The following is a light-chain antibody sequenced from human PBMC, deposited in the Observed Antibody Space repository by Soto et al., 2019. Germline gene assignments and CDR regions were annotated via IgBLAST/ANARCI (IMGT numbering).Light chain of an antibody. CDR1: QSVSSNY. Sequence: EIVLTQSPGTLSLSPGERATLSCRASQSVSSNYLAWYQQRPGQAPRLLIYGASSRATGIPDRFSGSGSGRDFTLTISRLEPEDFAVYYCQQYGSSPQTFGQGTKLEIK. J-gene: IGKJ2*01. CDR3: QQYGSSPQT. V-gene: IGKV3-20*01. CDR2: GAS.